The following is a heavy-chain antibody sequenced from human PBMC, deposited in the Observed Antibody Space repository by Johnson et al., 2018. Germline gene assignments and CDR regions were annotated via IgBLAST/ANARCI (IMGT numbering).Heavy chain of an antibody. J-gene: IGHJ6*03. D-gene: IGHD2-15*01. Sequence: VQLVQSGGGLVQPGGSLRLSCAASGFTFSNAWMNWVRQAPGKGMEWVGRIKSKTDGGTTDYAAPVQGRFTISRDDSKNTLYLQMNSLKTEDTAVYYCTTDSRGWFPPYPYYYCYMDVWGKGTTVTVSS. CDR1: GFTFSNAW. CDR3: TTDSRGWFPPYPYYYCYMDV. CDR2: IKSKTDGGTT. V-gene: IGHV3-15*07.